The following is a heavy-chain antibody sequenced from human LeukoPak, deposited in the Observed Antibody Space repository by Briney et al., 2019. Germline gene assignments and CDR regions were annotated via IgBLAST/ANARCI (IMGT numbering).Heavy chain of an antibody. CDR3: ARVEYTATTQIDY. Sequence: PSETLSLTCTVSGDSINSGYHWSWIRQQPGKGLEWIGNIYYNGRTYYKTSLKSRIIISVDMSKNQISLQLSSVTAADTAVYYCARVEYTATTQIDYWGQGTLVTVSS. CDR2: IYYNGRT. CDR1: GDSINSGYH. J-gene: IGHJ4*02. D-gene: IGHD5-18*01. V-gene: IGHV4-31*03.